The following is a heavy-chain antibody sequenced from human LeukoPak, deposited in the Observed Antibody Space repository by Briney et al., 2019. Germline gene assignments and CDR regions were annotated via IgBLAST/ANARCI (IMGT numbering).Heavy chain of an antibody. D-gene: IGHD3-10*02. CDR2: IKGDGSET. V-gene: IGHV3-7*01. CDR1: HFPFSLYW. Sequence: HPGGSLRLSCGASHFPFSLYWMSWVRQAPGKGLEWVANIKGDGSETYYVDSVKGRFTISRDNTKNSMYLQMNSLRAEDTAVYYCAELGITMIGGVWGKGTTVTISS. CDR3: AELGITMIGGV. J-gene: IGHJ6*04.